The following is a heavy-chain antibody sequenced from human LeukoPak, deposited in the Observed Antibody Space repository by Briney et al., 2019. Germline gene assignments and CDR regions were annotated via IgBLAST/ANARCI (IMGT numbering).Heavy chain of an antibody. V-gene: IGHV3-48*03. D-gene: IGHD6-13*01. J-gene: IGHJ3*02. Sequence: GGSLRLSCAGSGFTFSSYEMNWVRQAPGKGLEWVSYISSSGRAIYYADSVKGRFTVSRDNAKNSLYLQMNSLRAEDTAVYYCAKLWTSGTRSFDIWGQGTMVTVSS. CDR1: GFTFSSYE. CDR3: AKLWTSGTRSFDI. CDR2: ISSSGRAI.